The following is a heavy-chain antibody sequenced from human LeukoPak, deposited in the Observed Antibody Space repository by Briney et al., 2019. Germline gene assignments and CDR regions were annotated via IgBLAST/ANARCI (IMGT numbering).Heavy chain of an antibody. CDR2: INHSGAT. CDR1: GGSLSGYY. D-gene: IGHD4-17*01. V-gene: IGHV4-34*01. Sequence: SETLSLTCAVYGGSLSGYYWSWIRQPPGKVPEWIGEINHSGATNYNPSLKSRVTIAVDTSKNQFSLRLSSVTAADTAMYYCARGIYGVYYFDYWGQGALVTVSS. CDR3: ARGIYGVYYFDY. J-gene: IGHJ4*02.